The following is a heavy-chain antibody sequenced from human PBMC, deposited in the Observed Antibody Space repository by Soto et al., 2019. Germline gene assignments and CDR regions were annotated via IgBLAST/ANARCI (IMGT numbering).Heavy chain of an antibody. CDR3: AAPDSGGYHAEY. Sequence: QLQLQESGPGLVKPSETLSLTCTVSGDAVTTSDYYWGWLRQPPGKGLEWIGSIHYSGSTYYNPYLTSRVTIPGDTSKKQVSLKLHSVSAADAAVYYCAAPDSGGYHAEYWGQGPLVTVSA. V-gene: IGHV4-39*01. CDR2: IHYSGST. D-gene: IGHD3-22*01. J-gene: IGHJ4*02. CDR1: GDAVTTSDYY.